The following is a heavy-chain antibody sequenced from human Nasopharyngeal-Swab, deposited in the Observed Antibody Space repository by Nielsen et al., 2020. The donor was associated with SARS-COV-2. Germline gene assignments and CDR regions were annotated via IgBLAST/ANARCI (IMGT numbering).Heavy chain of an antibody. Sequence: GGSLRLSCAASGFTSSSYWMHWVRQAPGKGLVWVSRINSDGSSTSYADSVKGRFTISRDNAKNTLYLQMNSLRAEDTAVYYCARDGVLYYYGMDVWGQGTTVTVSS. CDR1: GFTSSSYW. CDR2: INSDGSST. CDR3: ARDGVLYYYGMDV. D-gene: IGHD6-13*01. V-gene: IGHV3-74*01. J-gene: IGHJ6*02.